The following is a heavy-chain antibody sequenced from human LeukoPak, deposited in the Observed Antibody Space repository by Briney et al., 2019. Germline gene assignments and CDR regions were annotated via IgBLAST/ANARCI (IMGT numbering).Heavy chain of an antibody. J-gene: IGHJ3*02. D-gene: IGHD2-2*01. CDR2: ISSSSSTI. V-gene: IGHV3-48*04. CDR3: AKAPSINDAFDI. CDR1: GFTFSSYS. Sequence: GGSLRLSCAASGFTFSSYSMNWVRQAPGKGLEWVSYISSSSSTIYYADSVKGRFTISRDNAKNSLYLQMNSLRAEDTAVYYCAKAPSINDAFDIWGQGTMVTVSS.